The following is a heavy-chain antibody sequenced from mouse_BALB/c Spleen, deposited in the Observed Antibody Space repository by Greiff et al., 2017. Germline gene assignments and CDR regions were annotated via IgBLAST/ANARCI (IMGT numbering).Heavy chain of an antibody. CDR1: GFNIKDYY. CDR3: ASFYGNGGPYYAMDY. V-gene: IGHV14-1*02. CDR2: IDPENGNT. J-gene: IGHJ4*01. D-gene: IGHD2-10*01. Sequence: EVMLVESGAELVRPGALVKLSCKASGFNIKDYYMHWVKQRPEQGLEWIGWIDPENGNTIYDPKFQGKASITADTSSNTAYLQLSSLTSEDTAVYYCASFYGNGGPYYAMDYWGQGTSVTVSS.